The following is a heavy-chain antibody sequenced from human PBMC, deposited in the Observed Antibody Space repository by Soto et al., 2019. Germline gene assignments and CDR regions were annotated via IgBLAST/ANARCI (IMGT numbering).Heavy chain of an antibody. V-gene: IGHV4-61*08. J-gene: IGHJ5*02. CDR3: GRLALSTTGTGRFSRWIDP. CDR1: GAPVSSSAYY. Sequence: QVQLQKTGPGLVKTWETLSLTSTVSGAPVSSSAYYWTWSRQGPGKGLWWIVYIYYSGTTKYNPSLKSRVSMSLDTSKNQFSLRLSSVTAADTAVYYCGRLALSTTGTGRFSRWIDPWGQGTLVTVSS. D-gene: IGHD1-1*01. CDR2: IYYSGTT.